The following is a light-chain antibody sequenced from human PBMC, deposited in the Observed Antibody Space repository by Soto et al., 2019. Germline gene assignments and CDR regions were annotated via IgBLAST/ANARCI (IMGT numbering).Light chain of an antibody. Sequence: DIQMTQSPSSLSASVGDRVTITCRASQSISSYLNWYLQKPGKAPKLLISAASSLQSGVPSRFSGSGSGTDFTLTISSLQPEDFATYYCQQSYSSPPFTFGQGTKLEIK. CDR2: AAS. CDR1: QSISSY. J-gene: IGKJ2*01. V-gene: IGKV1-39*01. CDR3: QQSYSSPPFT.